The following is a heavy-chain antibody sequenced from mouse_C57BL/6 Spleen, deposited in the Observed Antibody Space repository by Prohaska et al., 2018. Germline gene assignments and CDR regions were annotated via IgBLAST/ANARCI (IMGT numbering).Heavy chain of an antibody. CDR3: AREVITTVVDYYAMDY. D-gene: IGHD1-1*01. J-gene: IGHJ4*01. Sequence: HGKSLEWIGRINPYNGDTFYNQKFKGKATLTVDKSSSTAHMELRSLTSEDSAVYYCAREVITTVVDYYAMDYWGQGTSVTVSS. CDR2: INPYNGDT. V-gene: IGHV1-20*01.